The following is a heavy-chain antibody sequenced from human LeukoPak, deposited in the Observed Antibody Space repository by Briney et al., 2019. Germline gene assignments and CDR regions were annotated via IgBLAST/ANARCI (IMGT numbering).Heavy chain of an antibody. J-gene: IGHJ3*02. CDR2: IYYSGST. D-gene: IGHD3-3*01. CDR1: GGSIRSSSYY. Sequence: TSETLSLTCIVSGGSIRSSSYYWVWIRQPPGKGLEWIGSIYYSGSTYYNPSLKSRVTISVDTSKNQFSLKLSSVTDADTAVYYCAIHLPHYTWDSKGDFDIWGQGTMVTVSS. CDR3: AIHLPHYTWDSKGDFDI. V-gene: IGHV4-39*01.